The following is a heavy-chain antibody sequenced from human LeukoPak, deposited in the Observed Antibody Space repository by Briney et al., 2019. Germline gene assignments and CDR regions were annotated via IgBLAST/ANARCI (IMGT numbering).Heavy chain of an antibody. Sequence: GGSLRLSCAASGFTFSNYGIHWVRQAPGKGLEWVAAIWSDGSNKYYADSVKGRFTISRDNSKNTLDLQMDSLRADDTAVYYCAKDPSVGWYGNYFDYWGQGTLVTVSS. V-gene: IGHV3-33*03. J-gene: IGHJ4*02. D-gene: IGHD6-19*01. CDR3: AKDPSVGWYGNYFDY. CDR1: GFTFSNYG. CDR2: IWSDGSNK.